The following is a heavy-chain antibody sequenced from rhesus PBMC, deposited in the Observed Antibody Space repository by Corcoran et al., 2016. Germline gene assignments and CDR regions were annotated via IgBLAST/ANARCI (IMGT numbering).Heavy chain of an antibody. V-gene: IGHV5-2*01. J-gene: IGHJ4*01. CDR3: AKGLSWNNLFDY. CDR2: IEPSDSDT. CDR1: GSSFTSYW. Sequence: EVQLVQSGAEVKRPGESLKISGKTSGSSFTSYWGSWVGQMPGKGLEWMGAIEPSDSDTRYSPSFQGQVTLSADKSISTTYLQWSSLKASDSATYYGAKGLSWNNLFDYWGQGVLVTVSS. D-gene: IGHD1-20*01.